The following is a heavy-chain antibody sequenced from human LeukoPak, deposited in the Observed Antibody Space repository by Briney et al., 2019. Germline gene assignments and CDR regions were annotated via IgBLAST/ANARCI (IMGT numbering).Heavy chain of an antibody. CDR1: GFTFSSYG. CDR2: ICGSGGST. V-gene: IGHV3-23*01. CDR3: AKDWRVGCSGRSCYGPFDI. Sequence: GGTLRLSCAASGFTFSSYGMSWVRQAPGKGLEWVSAICGSGGSTYYADSVQGRFTISRYNSKNTLYLQMNSLRAEDTAVYYCAKDWRVGCSGRSCYGPFDIWGQGTKVTVSS. D-gene: IGHD2-15*01. J-gene: IGHJ3*02.